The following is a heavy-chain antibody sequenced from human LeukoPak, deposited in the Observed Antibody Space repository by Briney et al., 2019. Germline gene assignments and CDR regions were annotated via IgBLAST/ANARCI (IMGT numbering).Heavy chain of an antibody. Sequence: NTSETLSLTCTVSGGSINSGAHYWSWVRQPPGKGLEWIGYISYSGSTYYNPSLKSRVTISVDTSKNQFSLKLSSVTAADTAVYYCARYYGGNSKFDYWGQGTLVTVSS. CDR3: ARYYGGNSKFDY. CDR1: GGSINSGAHY. V-gene: IGHV4-30-4*01. D-gene: IGHD4-23*01. CDR2: ISYSGST. J-gene: IGHJ4*02.